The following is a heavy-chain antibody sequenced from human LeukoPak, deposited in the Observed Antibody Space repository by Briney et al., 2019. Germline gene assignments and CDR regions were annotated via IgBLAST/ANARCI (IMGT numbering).Heavy chain of an antibody. D-gene: IGHD2-15*01. J-gene: IGHJ6*02. CDR3: ARERILLPYYYGMDV. V-gene: IGHV3-33*07. CDR1: GWTFSRDG. CDR2: IWYDGSNK. Sequence: GGALRLSCAGSGWTFSRDGMKWVGQAPGKGVEGVAVIWYDGSNKDYADSGKGGVTISRENAKNTLYVQMNRLRAEDTAAYYCARERILLPYYYGMDVWGQGTTVTVSS.